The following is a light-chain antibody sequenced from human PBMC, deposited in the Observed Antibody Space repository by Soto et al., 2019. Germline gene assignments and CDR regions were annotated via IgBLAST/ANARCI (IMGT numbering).Light chain of an antibody. CDR3: AAWDDTLNAAV. CDR1: SSNIGSHT. J-gene: IGLJ2*01. Sequence: QSVLTQPYSASGTPGQRVTISCSGSSSNIGSHTLNWYRQFPGSAPSLLIYSDNQRPSGVPDRFSGSTSGTSASLAISGLQSEDEAEYYCAAWDDTLNAAVFGGGTKLTVL. V-gene: IGLV1-44*01. CDR2: SDN.